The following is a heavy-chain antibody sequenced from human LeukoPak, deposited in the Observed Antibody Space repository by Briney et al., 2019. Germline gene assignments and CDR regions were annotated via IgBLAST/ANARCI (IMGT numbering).Heavy chain of an antibody. CDR1: GFTFSSYA. V-gene: IGHV3-23*01. J-gene: IGHJ4*02. CDR3: AKVVGATTRGYFDY. D-gene: IGHD1-26*01. CDR2: ISSSGGST. Sequence: GGSLRLSCAASGFTFSSYAMSWVRQAPGKGLEWVSTISSSGGSTYYADSVKGRFTISRDNSKNTLYLQMSSLRAEDTAVYYCAKVVGATTRGYFDYWGQGTLVTVSS.